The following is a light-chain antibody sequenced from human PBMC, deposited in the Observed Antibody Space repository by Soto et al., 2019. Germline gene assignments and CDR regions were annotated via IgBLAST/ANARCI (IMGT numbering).Light chain of an antibody. V-gene: IGLV1-36*01. Sequence: QSVLPQPPSMSGAPGQRVTIFCSGSSSNIGNNAVNWYQQLPGKPPRALIYYDDLLPSGVSKRFSGSKSGTSVSLAISGLQSDDEGDYYCASWDDTLSGVVFGGGTKLTVL. CDR2: YDD. CDR3: ASWDDTLSGVV. J-gene: IGLJ3*02. CDR1: SSNIGNNA.